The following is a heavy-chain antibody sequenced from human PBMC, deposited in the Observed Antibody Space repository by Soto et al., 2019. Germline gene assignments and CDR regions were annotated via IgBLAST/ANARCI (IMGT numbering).Heavy chain of an antibody. Sequence: QVQLQESGPGLVKPSETLSLTCTVSGGSISSYYWSWIRQPPGKGLEWIGYIYYSGSTNYNPSLKSRVTISVATSKNQLSPKLSSVTAADTAVYYCARVPRWLQLGWYFDLWGRGTLVTVSS. D-gene: IGHD5-12*01. J-gene: IGHJ2*01. CDR2: IYYSGST. CDR1: GGSISSYY. V-gene: IGHV4-59*01. CDR3: ARVPRWLQLGWYFDL.